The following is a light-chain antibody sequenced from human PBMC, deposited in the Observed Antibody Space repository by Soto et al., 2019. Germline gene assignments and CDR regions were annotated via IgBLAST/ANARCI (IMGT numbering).Light chain of an antibody. CDR1: SSNMGRNV. CDR2: TTK. J-gene: IGLJ1*01. Sequence: QSVLTQPPSASGTPRQRGTISCSGSSSNMGRNVVDWFQQPLVTPPKLLIYTTKPWSSGVPARSSRSKSCTSASLAIRALQSEDEADYFCAAWDDSMNGYVFGTGTKATVL. V-gene: IGLV1-44*01. CDR3: AAWDDSMNGYV.